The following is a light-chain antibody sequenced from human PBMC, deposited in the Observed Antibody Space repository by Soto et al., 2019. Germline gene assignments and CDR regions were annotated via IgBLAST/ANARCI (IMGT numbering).Light chain of an antibody. CDR2: GAS. V-gene: IGKV3-15*01. CDR1: QSVRSH. CDR3: QQRDNWPWT. J-gene: IGKJ1*01. Sequence: IFMTQSPATLSVSPGEGVTLSCRASQSVRSHLAWYQQKPGQPPRLLIYGASTRATGIPARFSGSGFGTEFTLTISSLEPEDFAVYYCQQRDNWPWTFGQGTKVDI.